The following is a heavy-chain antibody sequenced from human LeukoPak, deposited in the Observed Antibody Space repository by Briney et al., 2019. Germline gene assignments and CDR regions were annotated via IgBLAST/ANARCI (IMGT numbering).Heavy chain of an antibody. J-gene: IGHJ5*02. CDR2: IYYSGST. CDR1: GGSISSYC. Sequence: PSETLSLTCTVSGGSISSYCWSWIRQPPGKGLEWIGYIYYSGSTNYNPSLKSRVTISVDTSKNQFSLKLSSVTAADTAVYYCARHGLSGYCSGGSCLDWFDPWGQGTLVTVSS. CDR3: ARHGLSGYCSGGSCLDWFDP. D-gene: IGHD2-15*01. V-gene: IGHV4-59*08.